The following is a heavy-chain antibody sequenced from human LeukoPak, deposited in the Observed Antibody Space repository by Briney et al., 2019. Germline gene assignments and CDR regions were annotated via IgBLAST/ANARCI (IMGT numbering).Heavy chain of an antibody. CDR1: GGSFSSYY. V-gene: IGHV4-34*01. Sequence: PSETLSLTCAVYGGSFSSYYWSWIRQPPGKGLEWIGEINHSGSTNYNPSLKSRVTISVDTSKNQFSLKLSSVTAADTAVYYCARVTQDPAASLGFWFDPWGQGPLVTVSS. J-gene: IGHJ5*02. CDR2: INHSGST. CDR3: ARVTQDPAASLGFWFDP. D-gene: IGHD2-2*01.